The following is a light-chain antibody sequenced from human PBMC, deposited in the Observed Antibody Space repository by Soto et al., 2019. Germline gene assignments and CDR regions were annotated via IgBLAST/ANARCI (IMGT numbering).Light chain of an antibody. V-gene: IGKV2-28*01. CDR2: LGS. CDR1: QSLLNSNGYND. CDR3: MQTLPTPYT. Sequence: EIVMRQSPLSLPVTPGEPASISCRSTQSLLNSNGYNDLDWNLQRPGQSPQFLIDLGSHRVSGVPNSFSGSGSGTNFTLAISRVEAEDVGVYYCMQTLPTPYTFVQGTQLELK. J-gene: IGKJ2*01.